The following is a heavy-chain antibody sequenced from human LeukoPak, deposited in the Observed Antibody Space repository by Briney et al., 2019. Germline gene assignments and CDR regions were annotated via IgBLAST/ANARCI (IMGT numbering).Heavy chain of an antibody. V-gene: IGHV4-34*01. J-gene: IGHJ6*03. D-gene: IGHD1-7*01. Sequence: PSETLSLTCAVYGRSFSNYYWNWIRQTPGKGLEWLGEINDRGRANYNPSLMSRVTVSVDTSKNQFSLRLTSVTATDTAIYYCARRWNYGRNYYIDVWGKGATVSVSS. CDR2: INDRGRA. CDR3: ARRWNYGRNYYIDV. CDR1: GRSFSNYY.